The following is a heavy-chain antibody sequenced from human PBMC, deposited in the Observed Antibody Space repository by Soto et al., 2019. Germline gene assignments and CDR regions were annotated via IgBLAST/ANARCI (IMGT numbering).Heavy chain of an antibody. CDR1: GYTFTSYY. Sequence: ASVKVSCKASGYTFTSYYMHWVRQAPGQGLEWMGIINPSGGSTSYAQKFQGRVTMTRDTSTSTVYMELSSLRSEDTAVYYCARDITIAAAGPDDAFDIWGQGTMVTVSS. CDR3: ARDITIAAAGPDDAFDI. V-gene: IGHV1-46*01. J-gene: IGHJ3*02. CDR2: INPSGGST. D-gene: IGHD6-13*01.